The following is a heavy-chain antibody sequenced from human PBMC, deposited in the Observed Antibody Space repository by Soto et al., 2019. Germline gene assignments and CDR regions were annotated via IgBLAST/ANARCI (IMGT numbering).Heavy chain of an antibody. Sequence: GGSLRLSCAASGFTCSSYSMNWVRQAPGKGLEWVSSISSSSSYIYYADSVKGRFTISRDNAKNSLYLQMNSLKAEDTAVYYCARQRSARNDAFDIWGQGTMVTVSS. CDR3: ARQRSARNDAFDI. V-gene: IGHV3-21*01. D-gene: IGHD1-1*01. CDR1: GFTCSSYS. J-gene: IGHJ3*02. CDR2: ISSSSSYI.